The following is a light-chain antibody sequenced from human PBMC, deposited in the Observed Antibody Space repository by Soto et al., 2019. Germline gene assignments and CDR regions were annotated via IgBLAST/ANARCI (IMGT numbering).Light chain of an antibody. Sequence: DIQMTQSPSSLAASVGDRVTISCRASQDIANYLAWYQQKPGKAPKLLIYAASTLQSGVSSRFTGGGSGTDFSLTISSLQPEDVATYFCQNYNWPPFTFGPGTKVEIK. CDR3: QNYNWPPFT. J-gene: IGKJ3*01. V-gene: IGKV1-27*01. CDR1: QDIANY. CDR2: AAS.